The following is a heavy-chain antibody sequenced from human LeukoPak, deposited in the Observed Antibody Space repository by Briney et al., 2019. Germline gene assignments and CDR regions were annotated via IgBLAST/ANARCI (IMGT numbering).Heavy chain of an antibody. D-gene: IGHD3-3*01. J-gene: IGHJ4*02. V-gene: IGHV3-11*04. CDR1: GFTFSDYY. CDR2: ISSSGSTI. CDR3: ARGDFWSGSYFDY. Sequence: SGGYLRLSCAASGFTFSDYYMSWIRQAPGKGLEWVSYISSSGSTIYYADSVKGRFTISRDNAKNSLYLQMNSLRAEDTAVYYCARGDFWSGSYFDYWGQGTLVTVSS.